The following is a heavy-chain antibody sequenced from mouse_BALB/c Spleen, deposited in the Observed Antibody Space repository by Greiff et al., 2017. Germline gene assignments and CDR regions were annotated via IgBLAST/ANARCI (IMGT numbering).Heavy chain of an antibody. V-gene: IGHV5-6-4*01. CDR1: GFTFSSYT. CDR2: ISSGGSYT. J-gene: IGHJ3*01. D-gene: IGHD3-1*01. CDR3: TRDREAWFAY. Sequence: EVKLVESGGGLVKPGGSLKLSCAASGFTFSSYTMSWVRQTPEKRLEWVATISSGGSYTYYPDSVKGRFTISRDNAKNTLYLQMSSLKSEDTAMYYCTRDREAWFAYWGQGTLVTVSA.